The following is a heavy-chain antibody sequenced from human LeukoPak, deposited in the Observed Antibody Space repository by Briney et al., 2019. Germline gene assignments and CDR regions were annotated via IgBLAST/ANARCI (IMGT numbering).Heavy chain of an antibody. CDR2: ISYDGSNK. CDR3: TTVFEY. V-gene: IGHV3-30*07. CDR1: GFTFSSYA. Sequence: GRSLRLSCAASGFTFSSYAMHWVRQAPGKGLEWVAVISYDGSNKYYADSVKGRFTISRDTAKNTLYLQMNSLRVEDTAVYYCTTVFEYWGQGTLVTASS. J-gene: IGHJ4*02.